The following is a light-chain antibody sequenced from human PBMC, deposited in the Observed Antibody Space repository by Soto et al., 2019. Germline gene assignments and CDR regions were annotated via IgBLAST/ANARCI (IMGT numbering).Light chain of an antibody. CDR2: GAS. V-gene: IGKV3-15*01. Sequence: EIVLTQSPATLSVSAGGTVTLSCRASQSIRTNVAWYQQISGQAPRLLVYGASTRATGVPARFSGSGSGTEFTLTISSLQSEDSAFYYCQQYFNWPLTRTFGPGSKVQIK. CDR1: QSIRTN. J-gene: IGKJ4*01. CDR3: QQYFNWPLTRT.